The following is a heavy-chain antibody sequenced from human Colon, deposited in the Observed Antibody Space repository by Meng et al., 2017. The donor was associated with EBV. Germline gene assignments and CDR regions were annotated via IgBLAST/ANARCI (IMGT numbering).Heavy chain of an antibody. V-gene: IGHV1-18*01. Sequence: QVQLMQSGPEVRKPGXSVRVSCKASGYTLTNNGIVWVRQAPGQGLEWMGWFSPANGNTNFAQNFQDRVIMTADTSTGTAYMELRSLRSDDTATYYCARAHTNYYDSNGYDLWGQGTLVTVSS. CDR2: FSPANGNT. CDR1: GYTLTNNG. D-gene: IGHD3-22*01. CDR3: ARAHTNYYDSNGYDL. J-gene: IGHJ4*02.